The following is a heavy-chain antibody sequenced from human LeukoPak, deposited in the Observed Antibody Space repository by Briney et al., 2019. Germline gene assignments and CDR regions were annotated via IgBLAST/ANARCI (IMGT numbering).Heavy chain of an antibody. CDR3: AREGGSSSVGWFDP. Sequence: PSETLSLTCAVSGGSISSSNWWSWVRQPPGKGLEWIGEIYHSGSTNYNPSLKSRVTISVDTSKNQFSLKLSSVTAADTAVYYCAREGGSSSVGWFDPWGQGTLVTVSS. CDR1: GGSISSSNW. J-gene: IGHJ5*02. D-gene: IGHD6-13*01. CDR2: IYHSGST. V-gene: IGHV4-4*02.